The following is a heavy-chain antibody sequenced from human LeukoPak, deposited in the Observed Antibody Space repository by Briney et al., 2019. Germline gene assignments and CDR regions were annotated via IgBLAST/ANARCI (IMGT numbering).Heavy chain of an antibody. D-gene: IGHD5-18*01. Sequence: SETLSLTCTVSGGSISSSSYYWGWIRQPPGKGLEWIGSIYYSGSTYYNPSLKSRVTISVDTSKNQFSLKLSSVTAADTAVYYCANQRGYSYGRGYYYYYMNVWGKGTTVTISS. V-gene: IGHV4-39*01. CDR1: GGSISSSSYY. J-gene: IGHJ6*03. CDR2: IYYSGST. CDR3: ANQRGYSYGRGYYYYYMNV.